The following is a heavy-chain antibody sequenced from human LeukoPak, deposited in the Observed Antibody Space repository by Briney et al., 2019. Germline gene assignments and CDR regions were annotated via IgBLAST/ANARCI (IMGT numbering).Heavy chain of an antibody. CDR1: GGSISSGDYY. D-gene: IGHD3-22*01. Sequence: SQTLSLTCTVSGGSISSGDYYWSWIRQPPGKGLEWIGYVYYSGSTYYNPSLKSRVAISVDTSKNQFSLKLSSVTAADTAVYYCASSYTYYYDSSGYSLDYWGQGTLVTVSS. CDR3: ASSYTYYYDSSGYSLDY. CDR2: VYYSGST. V-gene: IGHV4-30-4*08. J-gene: IGHJ4*02.